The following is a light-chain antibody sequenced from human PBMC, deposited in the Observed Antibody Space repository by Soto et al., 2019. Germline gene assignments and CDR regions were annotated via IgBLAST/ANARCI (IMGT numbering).Light chain of an antibody. V-gene: IGKV1-13*02. J-gene: IGKJ2*01. CDR2: DAS. CDR1: QGISSA. CDR3: QQFNSYPYT. Sequence: AIQLTQSPSSLSASVGDRVTITCRASQGISSALAWYQQKPGKAPKLLIYDASSLESGVPSRFSGSGSGTDFTPTISILQPEDFATYYCQQFNSYPYTFGQGTKLEIK.